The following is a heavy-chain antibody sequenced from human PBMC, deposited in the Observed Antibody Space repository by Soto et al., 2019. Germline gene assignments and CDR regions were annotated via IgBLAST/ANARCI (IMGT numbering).Heavy chain of an antibody. J-gene: IGHJ4*02. Sequence: EVQLLESGGGLVQPGGSLRLSCAASGFTFSNYAMSWVRQAPGRGLEWVSAISGSGGTTNYGDSVRGRFTVSRDNSRDTLYLQMNSLRADDTALYYCAMNCGGDCYTNFDYWGQGTLVTVSS. CDR1: GFTFSNYA. CDR2: ISGSGGTT. CDR3: AMNCGGDCYTNFDY. V-gene: IGHV3-23*01. D-gene: IGHD2-21*02.